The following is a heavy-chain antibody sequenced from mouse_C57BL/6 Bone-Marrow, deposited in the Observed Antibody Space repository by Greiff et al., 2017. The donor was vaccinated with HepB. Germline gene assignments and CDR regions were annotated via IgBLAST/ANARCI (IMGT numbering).Heavy chain of an antibody. V-gene: IGHV14-2*01. J-gene: IGHJ1*03. D-gene: IGHD2-5*01. CDR2: IDPEDGET. CDR1: GFNIKDYY. Sequence: VQLQQSGAELVKPGASVKLSCTASGFNIKDYYMHWVKQRTEQGLEWIGRIDPEDGETKYAPKFPGKATITADTSSNTAYLQLSSLTSEDTAVYYCARETYYSNYSWYFDVWGTGTTVTVSS. CDR3: ARETYYSNYSWYFDV.